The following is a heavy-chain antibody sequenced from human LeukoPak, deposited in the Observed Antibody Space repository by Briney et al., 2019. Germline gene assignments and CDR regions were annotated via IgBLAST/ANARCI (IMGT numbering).Heavy chain of an antibody. CDR2: ISYDGGNE. J-gene: IGHJ4*02. CDR3: GRAGFGELYPYVDS. CDR1: GFAFSRSA. Sequence: GKSLRLSCAASGFAFSRSAMHWVRQAPGKGLEWGALISYDGGNEYYGDSVKGRFTVSRDNSKNTLYLQMSSLRADDTAVYYCGRAGFGELYPYVDSWGQGTLVTVSS. D-gene: IGHD3-16*01. V-gene: IGHV3-30*04.